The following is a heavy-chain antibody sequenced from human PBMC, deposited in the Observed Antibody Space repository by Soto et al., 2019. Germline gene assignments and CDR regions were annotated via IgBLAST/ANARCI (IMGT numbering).Heavy chain of an antibody. CDR3: AHAGDYDLLTFDH. V-gene: IGHV2-5*02. CDR1: GFSLSTYHIG. Sequence: QITLKESGPTLVRPAQPLTLTCDFSGFSLSTYHIGFAWIRQPPGKALEWLALLYWDDDKRYSPSLKDRLAISKDTSNNQVVLTITNIDPGDSATYFCAHAGDYDLLTFDHWGPGTLVTVSS. CDR2: LYWDDDK. D-gene: IGHD4-17*01. J-gene: IGHJ4*01.